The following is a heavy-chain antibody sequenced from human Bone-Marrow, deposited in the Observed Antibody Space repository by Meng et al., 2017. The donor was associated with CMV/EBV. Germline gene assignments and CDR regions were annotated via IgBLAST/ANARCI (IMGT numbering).Heavy chain of an antibody. CDR1: GFPFSSYA. V-gene: IGHV3-23*01. D-gene: IGHD1-26*01. J-gene: IGHJ4*02. CDR3: ARGVGRSYPFDY. CDR2: ISGSGGST. Sequence: GESLKISCAASGFPFSSYAMSWVRQGPGKGLEWVSAISGSGGSTYYADSVKGRFTISRDNSKNTLYLQMKSPKSEDTAAYYGARGVGRSYPFDYWGQGTLVTVSS.